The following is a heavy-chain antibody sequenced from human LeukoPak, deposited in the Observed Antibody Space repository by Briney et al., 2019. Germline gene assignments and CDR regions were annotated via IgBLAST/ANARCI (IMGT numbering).Heavy chain of an antibody. Sequence: SETLSLTRTVSGGSISSYYWSWIRQPPGKGLEWIGYIYYSGSTNYNPSLKSRVTISVDTSKNQFSLKLNSVTAADTAVYYCARQSYGVRFDPWGQGTLVTVSS. V-gene: IGHV4-59*08. J-gene: IGHJ5*02. CDR3: ARQSYGVRFDP. CDR2: IYYSGST. CDR1: GGSISSYY. D-gene: IGHD5-18*01.